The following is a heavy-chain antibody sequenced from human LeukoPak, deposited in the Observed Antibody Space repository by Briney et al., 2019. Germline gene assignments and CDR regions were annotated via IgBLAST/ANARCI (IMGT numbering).Heavy chain of an antibody. CDR3: ARDLYCSSTSCPYYYGSGSY. CDR1: GYTFTSYY. J-gene: IGHJ4*02. V-gene: IGHV1-46*01. Sequence: ASVKVSCKSSGYTFTSYYMHWVRQSPGQGLEWMVIINPSDGSTSYAQKFQGRVTMTRDTSTSTVYMELSSLRSEDTAVYYCARDLYCSSTSCPYYYGSGSYWGQGTLVTVSS. CDR2: INPSDGST. D-gene: IGHD3-10*01.